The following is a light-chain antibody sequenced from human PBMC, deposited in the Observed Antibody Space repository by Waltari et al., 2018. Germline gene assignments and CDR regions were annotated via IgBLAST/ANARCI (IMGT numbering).Light chain of an antibody. CDR3: HSRDASGVAGS. CDR2: DKN. CDR1: SLSRYD. J-gene: IGLJ2*01. V-gene: IGLV3-19*01. Sequence: SSELTQDPAVSVAMGQTVRITCQGDSLSRYDASWYQQRPGQAPILVIYDKNNRPSGVPDRFSGSSSHNTGSLTITGAQAEDEASYYCHSRDASGVAGSFGGGTKLTVL.